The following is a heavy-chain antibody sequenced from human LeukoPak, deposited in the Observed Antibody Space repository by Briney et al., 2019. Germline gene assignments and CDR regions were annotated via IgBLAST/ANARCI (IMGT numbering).Heavy chain of an antibody. V-gene: IGHV3-23*01. Sequence: PGGSLRLSCAASGFTFSSYWMHWVRQAPGKGLEWVSAISGSGGSTYYADSVKGRFTISRDNSKNTLYLQMNSLRAEDTAVYYCAKASTGYSSGWLDYWGQGTLVTVSS. D-gene: IGHD6-19*01. J-gene: IGHJ4*02. CDR1: GFTFSSYW. CDR3: AKASTGYSSGWLDY. CDR2: ISGSGGST.